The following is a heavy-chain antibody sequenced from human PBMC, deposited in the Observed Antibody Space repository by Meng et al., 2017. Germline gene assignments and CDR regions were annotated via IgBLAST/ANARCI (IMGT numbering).Heavy chain of an antibody. CDR3: AKGGRRSTYSYGYVSFCFDY. V-gene: IGHV3-23*01. D-gene: IGHD5-18*01. CDR2: ISGSGGST. J-gene: IGHJ4*02. Sequence: GESLKISCAASGFTFSSYAMSWVRQAPGKGLEWVSAISGSGGSTYYADSVKGRFTISRDNSKNTLYLQMNSLRAEDTAVYYCAKGGRRSTYSYGYVSFCFDYWGQGTLVTVSS. CDR1: GFTFSSYA.